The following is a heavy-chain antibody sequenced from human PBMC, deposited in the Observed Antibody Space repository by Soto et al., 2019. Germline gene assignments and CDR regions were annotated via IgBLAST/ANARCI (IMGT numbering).Heavy chain of an antibody. J-gene: IGHJ4*02. Sequence: QLQLQESGPGLVKPSETLSLTCTVSGGSISSSSYYWGWIRQPPGKGLEWIGSIYYSGSTYYNPSLKSRVTISVDTSKNQFSLKLSSVTAADTAVYYCARPANAGSFDYWGQGTLVTVSS. V-gene: IGHV4-39*01. CDR2: IYYSGST. D-gene: IGHD2-8*01. CDR3: ARPANAGSFDY. CDR1: GGSISSSSYY.